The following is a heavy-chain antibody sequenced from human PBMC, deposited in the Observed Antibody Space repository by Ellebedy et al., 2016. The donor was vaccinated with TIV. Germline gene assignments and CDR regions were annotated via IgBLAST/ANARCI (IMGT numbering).Heavy chain of an antibody. V-gene: IGHV1-46*01. CDR3: ARETSGFDY. D-gene: IGHD1-26*01. CDR2: INPSSGST. CDR1: GYTFSTYF. Sequence: AASVKVSCKASGYTFSTYFMHWVRQAPGQGLEWMGIINPSSGSTTYAQKFQGRVTIIADKSTSTAYMELSSLRSEDTAVYYCARETSGFDYWGQGTLVTVSS. J-gene: IGHJ4*02.